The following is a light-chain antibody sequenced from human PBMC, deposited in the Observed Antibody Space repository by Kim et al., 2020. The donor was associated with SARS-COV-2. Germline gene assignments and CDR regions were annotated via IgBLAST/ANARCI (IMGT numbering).Light chain of an antibody. CDR1: ASNIGSNF. CDR3: VTWDSSLSAGV. J-gene: IGLJ3*02. V-gene: IGLV1-51*01. CDR2: DTT. Sequence: GQKGTISCSGSASNIGSNFVSWYQQVPGAAPKLLIHDTTQRPSGIPDRFSGSKSDTSATLGITGLQTGDEAHYYCVTWDSSLSAGVFGGGTQLTVL.